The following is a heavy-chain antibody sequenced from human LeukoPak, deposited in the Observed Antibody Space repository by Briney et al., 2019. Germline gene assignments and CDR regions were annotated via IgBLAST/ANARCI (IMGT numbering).Heavy chain of an antibody. CDR1: GDSVSSNSAA. J-gene: IGHJ6*02. CDR2: TYYRSKWYN. Sequence: SQTLSLTCAISGDSVSSNSAAWNWIRQSPSRGLEWLGRTYYRSKWYNDYAVSVKSRITINPDTSKNQFSLQLSSVTPEDTAVYYCARDRYCSGGSCYLEGYYYYGMDVWGQGTTVTVSS. D-gene: IGHD2-15*01. V-gene: IGHV6-1*01. CDR3: ARDRYCSGGSCYLEGYYYYGMDV.